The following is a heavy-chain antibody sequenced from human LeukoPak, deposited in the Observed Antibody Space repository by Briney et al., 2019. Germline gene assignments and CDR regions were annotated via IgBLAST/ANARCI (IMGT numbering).Heavy chain of an antibody. J-gene: IGHJ4*02. V-gene: IGHV1-2*02. Sequence: ASVRVSCKASGYKFTDDYMHWGRQAPGQGVEFMGWINPDSGFTNYAQKFKGRVTMTRDTSISTAYLEVRSLTSDDTAVYYCAPTAEAYTSWWKVWGQGTLVTVSS. CDR2: INPDSGFT. CDR3: APTAEAYTSWWKV. CDR1: GYKFTDDY. D-gene: IGHD3-16*01.